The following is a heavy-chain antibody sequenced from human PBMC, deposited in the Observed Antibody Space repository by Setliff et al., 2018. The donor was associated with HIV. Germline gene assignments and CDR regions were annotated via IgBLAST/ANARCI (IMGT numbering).Heavy chain of an antibody. CDR2: IYTSGST. Sequence: TLSLTCTVSGGSISSGSYYWSWIWQPAGKGLEWIGRIYTSGSTNYNPSLKSRVTISVDTSKNQFSLKLSSVTAADTAVYYCARSPTNTYYNFWSGYSYFDYWGQGTLVTVTS. D-gene: IGHD3-3*01. CDR3: ARSPTNTYYNFWSGYSYFDY. J-gene: IGHJ4*02. CDR1: GGSISSGSYY. V-gene: IGHV4-61*02.